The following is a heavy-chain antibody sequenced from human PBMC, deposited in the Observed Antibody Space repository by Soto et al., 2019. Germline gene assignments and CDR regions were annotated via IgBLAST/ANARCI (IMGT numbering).Heavy chain of an antibody. CDR1: GYTFTSYG. J-gene: IGHJ4*02. CDR3: AIDADEVYYDFWSGYFVGYFDY. V-gene: IGHV1-18*01. CDR2: ISAYNGNT. Sequence: GASVKVSCKASGYTFTSYGISWVRQAPGQGLEWMGWISAYNGNTNYAQKLQGRVTMTTDTSTSTAYMELRSLRSDDTAVYYCAIDADEVYYDFWSGYFVGYFDYWGQGTLVTVSS. D-gene: IGHD3-3*01.